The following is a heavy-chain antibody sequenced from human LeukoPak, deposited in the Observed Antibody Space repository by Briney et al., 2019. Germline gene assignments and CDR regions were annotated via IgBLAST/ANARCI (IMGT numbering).Heavy chain of an antibody. CDR1: GGSFSGYY. V-gene: IGHV4-34*01. D-gene: IGHD3-9*01. CDR2: INHSGST. Sequence: SETLSLTCAVYGGSFSGYYWSWIRQPPGKGLEWIGEINHSGSTNYNPSLKSRVTISVDTSKNQFSLKLSSVTAADTAVYYCARVPAAYDILTGYTTPHYFDYWGQGTLVTVSS. CDR3: ARVPAAYDILTGYTTPHYFDY. J-gene: IGHJ4*02.